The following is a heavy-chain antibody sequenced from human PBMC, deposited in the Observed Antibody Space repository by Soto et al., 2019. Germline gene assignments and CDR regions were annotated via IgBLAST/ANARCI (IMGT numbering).Heavy chain of an antibody. V-gene: IGHV3-23*01. Sequence: PGGSLRLSCVASGLSFSSYGMSWVRQAPGKGLEWVSHITGTGYNTDYADSVKGRFTISRDNSKDTLFLHMDSLRVEDTARYFCAKSHRLSTGGRCGAYDAWGLGTMVTVS. J-gene: IGHJ3*01. CDR1: GLSFSSYG. D-gene: IGHD2-8*02. CDR2: ITGTGYNT. CDR3: AKSHRLSTGGRCGAYDA.